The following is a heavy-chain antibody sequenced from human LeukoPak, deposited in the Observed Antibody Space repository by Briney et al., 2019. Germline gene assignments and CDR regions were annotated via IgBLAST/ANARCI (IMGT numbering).Heavy chain of an antibody. V-gene: IGHV3-48*04. J-gene: IGHJ4*02. Sequence: GGFLRLSCPGSGFIFRSHGMIWVRQAPGRGLEWVSYISPGGNTIYYADSMKGRFTVSRDDAKNSLSLHMNSLRAEDTAVYYCARVRGPTVTTMYFDYWGQGTLVTVSS. CDR1: GFIFRSHG. CDR2: ISPGGNTI. CDR3: ARVRGPTVTTMYFDY. D-gene: IGHD4-17*01.